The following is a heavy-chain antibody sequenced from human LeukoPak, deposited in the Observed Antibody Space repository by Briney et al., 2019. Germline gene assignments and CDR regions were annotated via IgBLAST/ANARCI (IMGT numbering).Heavy chain of an antibody. D-gene: IGHD5-12*01. Sequence: GGSLRLSCAASGFAISSYAMSWVRQAPGKGLEWVSAISGSGGSTYYADSVKGRFTISRDNSKNTLYLQMNSLRAEDTAVYYCAKDDDWLRFEHWGRGTPVSVSS. V-gene: IGHV3-23*01. J-gene: IGHJ4*02. CDR2: ISGSGGST. CDR3: AKDDDWLRFEH. CDR1: GFAISSYA.